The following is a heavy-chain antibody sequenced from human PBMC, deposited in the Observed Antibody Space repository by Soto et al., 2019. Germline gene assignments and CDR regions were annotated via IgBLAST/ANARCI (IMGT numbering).Heavy chain of an antibody. Sequence: ASVKVSCKASGYTFTGYYMHWVRQAPGQGLEWMGWINPNSGNTGYAQKFQGRVTMTRNTSISTAYMELSSLRSEDTAVYYCARGPDIYDFWSGYYPNANWFDPWGQGTLVTVSS. D-gene: IGHD3-3*01. J-gene: IGHJ5*02. CDR1: GYTFTGYY. CDR2: INPNSGNT. V-gene: IGHV1-8*02. CDR3: ARGPDIYDFWSGYYPNANWFDP.